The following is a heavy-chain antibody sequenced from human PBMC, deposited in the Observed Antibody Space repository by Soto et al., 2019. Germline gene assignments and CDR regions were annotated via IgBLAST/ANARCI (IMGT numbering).Heavy chain of an antibody. J-gene: IGHJ5*02. V-gene: IGHV4-61*01. CDR1: GGSVSSGSYY. CDR3: ARDLQGWFDP. CDR2: IYYSGST. Sequence: SETLSLTCTVSGGSVSSGSYYWSWIRQPPGKGLEWIGYIYYSGSTNYNPSLKSRVTISVDTSKNQFSLKLSSVTAADTAVYYCARDLQGWFDPWGQGTLVTVSS.